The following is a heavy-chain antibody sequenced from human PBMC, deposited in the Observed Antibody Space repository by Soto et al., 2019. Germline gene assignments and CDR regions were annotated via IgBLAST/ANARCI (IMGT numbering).Heavy chain of an antibody. Sequence: EVQLLESGGGLVQPGGSLRLSCAASGFAFSTYAMSWVRQAPGKGLEWVSGISSSGGTTYYADSVRGRLTISRDNSKNTLSLQMHSLIAEDTAVYYCAKWGYCSGGTCYSDYWGQGTLVTVSS. J-gene: IGHJ4*02. V-gene: IGHV3-23*01. CDR2: ISSSGGTT. CDR1: GFAFSTYA. CDR3: AKWGYCSGGTCYSDY. D-gene: IGHD2-15*01.